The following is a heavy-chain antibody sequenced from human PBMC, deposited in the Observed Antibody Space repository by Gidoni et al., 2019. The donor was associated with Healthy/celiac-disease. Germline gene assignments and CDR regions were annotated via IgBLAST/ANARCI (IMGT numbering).Heavy chain of an antibody. J-gene: IGHJ5*02. CDR3: ARDSVTMVRGVPSGGFDP. CDR1: GGSVSSVSYY. CDR2: IYTSGRT. D-gene: IGHD3-10*01. V-gene: IGHV4-61*02. Sequence: QLQLQESCSGLAKPSHTLSITCPVSGGSVSSVSYYWSWTRQPAGKGLEWIGRIYTSGRTNYNPTLKSQGTISVDTSKNQFSRKLSSVTAADTAVYYCARDSVTMVRGVPSGGFDPWGQGTLVTVSS.